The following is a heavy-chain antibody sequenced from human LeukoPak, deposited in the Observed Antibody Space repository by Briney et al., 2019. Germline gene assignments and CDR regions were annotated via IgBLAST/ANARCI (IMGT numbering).Heavy chain of an antibody. CDR2: ISGSGGST. V-gene: IGHV3-23*01. D-gene: IGHD6-19*01. J-gene: IGHJ4*02. Sequence: GGSLRLSCAASGFTFSSYAMSWVRQAPGKGLEWVSAISGSGGSTYYADSVKGRFTISRDSSKNTLYLQMSSLRAEDTALYYCAKTLGSLAVAGGLDYWGQGTLVTVSS. CDR3: AKTLGSLAVAGGLDY. CDR1: GFTFSSYA.